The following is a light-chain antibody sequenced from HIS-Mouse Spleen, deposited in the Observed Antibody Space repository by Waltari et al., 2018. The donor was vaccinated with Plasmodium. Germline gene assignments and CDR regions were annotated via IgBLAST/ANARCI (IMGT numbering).Light chain of an antibody. Sequence: SYELTQPPSVSVSPGQTARITCSGDALPKKYAYWYQQKSGQAPVLVIYEDSKRPSGIPERFYCYSSGTMATLTISGAQVEDEADYYCYSTDSSGNHRVFGGGTKLTVL. CDR2: EDS. CDR1: ALPKKY. J-gene: IGLJ3*02. CDR3: YSTDSSGNHRV. V-gene: IGLV3-10*01.